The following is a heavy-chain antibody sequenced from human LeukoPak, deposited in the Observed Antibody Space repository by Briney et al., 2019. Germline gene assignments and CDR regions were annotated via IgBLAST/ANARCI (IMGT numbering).Heavy chain of an antibody. CDR3: ARVNYYGSGSYRNLIDY. D-gene: IGHD3-10*01. CDR2: IYYSGST. V-gene: IGHV4-39*07. J-gene: IGHJ4*02. Sequence: SETLSLTCTVSGGSISSSSYYWGWIRQPPGKGLEWIGSIYYSGSTYYNPSLKSRVTISVDTSKNQFSLKLSSVTAADTAVYYCARVNYYGSGSYRNLIDYWGQGTLVTVSS. CDR1: GGSISSSSYY.